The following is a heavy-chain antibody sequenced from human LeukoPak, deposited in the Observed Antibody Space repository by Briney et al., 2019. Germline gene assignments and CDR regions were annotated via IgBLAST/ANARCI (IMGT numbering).Heavy chain of an antibody. Sequence: SVKVSCKASGGTFISYAISWVGQAPGQGLEWMGRIIPIFGTANYAQKFQGRVTITTDESTSTAYMELSSLRSEDTAVYYCARDRSSGWYSDYWGQGTLVTVSS. J-gene: IGHJ4*02. CDR3: ARDRSSGWYSDY. V-gene: IGHV1-69*05. D-gene: IGHD6-19*01. CDR1: GGTFISYA. CDR2: IIPIFGTA.